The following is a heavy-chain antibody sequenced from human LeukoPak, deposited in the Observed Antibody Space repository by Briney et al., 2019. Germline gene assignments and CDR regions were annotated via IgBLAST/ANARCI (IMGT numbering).Heavy chain of an antibody. CDR2: ISGGGDGT. D-gene: IGHD3-10*01. CDR1: GFTFNNYA. V-gene: IGHV3-23*01. CDR3: ARDRDGATYDY. Sequence: GGSLRLSCVASGFTFNNYAMSWVRQAPGKGLEWVSAISGGGDGTYYADSVKGRFTISRDNSKNTVYLQMNSLRAEDTAVYYCARDRDGATYDYWGQGTLVTVSS. J-gene: IGHJ4*02.